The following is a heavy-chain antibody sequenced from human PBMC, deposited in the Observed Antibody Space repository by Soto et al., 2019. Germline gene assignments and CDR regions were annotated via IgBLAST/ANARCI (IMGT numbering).Heavy chain of an antibody. CDR1: GFAFTDYW. V-gene: IGHV3-74*01. D-gene: IGHD4-17*01. CDR2: IYFTERDT. J-gene: IGHJ3*01. CDR3: ARDLRGDYNEGALDL. Sequence: EEQLVESGGDLVQPGGSLRLSCVVSGFAFTDYWMHWVRQAPGKGLVWVSRIYFTERDTAYADSVKGRFTISRDDAENTVYLQLNSLRADDTAMYYCARDLRGDYNEGALDLWGQGTMVTVSS.